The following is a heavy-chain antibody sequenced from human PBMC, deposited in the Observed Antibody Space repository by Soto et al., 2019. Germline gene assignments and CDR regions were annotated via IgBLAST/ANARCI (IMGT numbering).Heavy chain of an antibody. CDR1: GGSISSYY. CDR2: IYYSGST. V-gene: IGHV4-59*08. CDR3: ARFVGYDSSGFLLDY. Sequence: PSETLSLTCTVSGGSISSYYWSWIRQPPGKGLEWIGYIYYSGSTNYNPSLKSRVTISVDTSKNQFSLKLSSVTAADTAVYYCARFVGYDSSGFLLDYWGQGTLVTVSS. J-gene: IGHJ4*02. D-gene: IGHD3-22*01.